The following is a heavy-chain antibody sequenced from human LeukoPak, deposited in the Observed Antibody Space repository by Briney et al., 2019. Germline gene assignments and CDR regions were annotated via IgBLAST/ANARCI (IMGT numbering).Heavy chain of an antibody. CDR2: IKQEGSEK. J-gene: IGHJ4*02. Sequence: PGGSLRLSCAASGFTFSSDWMSWVRQAPGKGLGRVANIKQEGSEKNYVCSVRSRFTISIANDNNSLYLHMNSLRAEDTAVYDCDRAPLRDWSAGNCNQPFDYWGQGTLVTVSS. D-gene: IGHD2-15*01. CDR3: DRAPLRDWSAGNCNQPFDY. CDR1: GFTFSSDW. V-gene: IGHV3-7*01.